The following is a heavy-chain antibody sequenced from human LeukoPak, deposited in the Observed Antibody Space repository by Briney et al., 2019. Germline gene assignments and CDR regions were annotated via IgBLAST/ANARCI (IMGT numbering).Heavy chain of an antibody. Sequence: ASVKVSCKASGYTFTSYAMHWVRQAPGQRLEWMGWINAGNGNTKYSQKFQGRVTITRDTSASTAYMERSSLRSEDTSVYYCARAEVRGVLNYYYYGMDVWGKGTTVTVSS. V-gene: IGHV1-3*01. D-gene: IGHD3-10*01. J-gene: IGHJ6*04. CDR2: INAGNGNT. CDR1: GYTFTSYA. CDR3: ARAEVRGVLNYYYYGMDV.